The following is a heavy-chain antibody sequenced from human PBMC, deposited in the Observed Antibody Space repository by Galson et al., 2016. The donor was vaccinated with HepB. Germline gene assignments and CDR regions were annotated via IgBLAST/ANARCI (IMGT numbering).Heavy chain of an antibody. CDR1: GGTFSTYA. V-gene: IGHV1-69*13. Sequence: SVKVSCKASGGTFSTYAISWVRQAPGQGLEWMGRIIPIFGTANYAQKFQGRATITVDEYTSTAYMELSSLRSGDTAVYYCARVLEGPYNWFDPWGQGALVTVSS. J-gene: IGHJ5*02. CDR2: IIPIFGTA. CDR3: ARVLEGPYNWFDP.